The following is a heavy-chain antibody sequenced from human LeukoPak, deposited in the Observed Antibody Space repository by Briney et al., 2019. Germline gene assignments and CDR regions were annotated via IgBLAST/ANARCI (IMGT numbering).Heavy chain of an antibody. J-gene: IGHJ4*02. D-gene: IGHD3-22*01. Sequence: GGSLRLSCAASGFTFSSYSMNWVRQAPGKGLEWVSYISSSSTIYYADSVKGRLTISRDNAKNSLYLQMNSLRAEDTAVFYCARDSSYYYDSSAYYDYWGQGTLVTVSS. V-gene: IGHV3-48*01. CDR3: ARDSSYYYDSSAYYDY. CDR2: ISSSSTI. CDR1: GFTFSSYS.